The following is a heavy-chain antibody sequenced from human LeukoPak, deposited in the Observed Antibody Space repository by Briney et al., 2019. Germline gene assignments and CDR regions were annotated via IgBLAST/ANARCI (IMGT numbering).Heavy chain of an antibody. CDR1: GATFSNYW. V-gene: IGHV3-7*01. CDR3: ARDKVSGPTLLDY. CDR2: IRQDGKEL. Sequence: GGSLRLSCAASGATFSNYWLSWVRQVPGKGPEWVANIRQDGKELYYVDSVKGRFTIPRDNAKNSLYLQMDSLRVDDTAVYYCARDKVSGPTLLDYWGQGTLVTVSS. J-gene: IGHJ4*02. D-gene: IGHD5/OR15-5a*01.